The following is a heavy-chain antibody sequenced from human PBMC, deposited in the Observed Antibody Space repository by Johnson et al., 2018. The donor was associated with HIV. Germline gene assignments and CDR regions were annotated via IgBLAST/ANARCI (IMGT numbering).Heavy chain of an antibody. CDR3: AVTVHSSGWYGGDDAFDI. Sequence: VQLVESGGGLVQPGGSLRLSCAASGFTFSSYDMHWVRQATGKGLEWVSAIGTAGDTYYPGSVKGRFTISRDNAKNSLYLQMHSLRAEDTAVYYCAVTVHSSGWYGGDDAFDIWGQGTMGTVSS. CDR2: IGTAGDT. D-gene: IGHD6-19*01. V-gene: IGHV3-13*01. CDR1: GFTFSSYD. J-gene: IGHJ3*02.